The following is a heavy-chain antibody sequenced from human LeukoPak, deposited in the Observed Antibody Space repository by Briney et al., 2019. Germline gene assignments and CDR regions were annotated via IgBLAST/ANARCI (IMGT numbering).Heavy chain of an antibody. Sequence: ASVKVSCKASGYTFTSYYMHWMRQAPGQGLEWMGIINPSGGSTSYAQKFQGRVTMTRDTSTSTVYMELSSLRSEDTAVYYCARSPYYDFWSGSTLFDYWGQGTLVTVSS. D-gene: IGHD3-3*01. J-gene: IGHJ4*02. CDR2: INPSGGST. V-gene: IGHV1-46*01. CDR3: ARSPYYDFWSGSTLFDY. CDR1: GYTFTSYY.